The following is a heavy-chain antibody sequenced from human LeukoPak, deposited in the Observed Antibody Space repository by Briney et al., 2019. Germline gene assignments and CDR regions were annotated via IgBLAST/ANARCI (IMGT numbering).Heavy chain of an antibody. J-gene: IGHJ4*02. D-gene: IGHD1-26*01. Sequence: SEKVSCKASGGTFSSYAISWVRQAPGQGLEWMGGIIPIFGTANYAQKFQGRVTITADESTSTAYMELSSLRSEDTAVYYCARARVGATTPHYFDYWGQGTLVTVSS. V-gene: IGHV1-69*13. CDR2: IIPIFGTA. CDR3: ARARVGATTPHYFDY. CDR1: GGTFSSYA.